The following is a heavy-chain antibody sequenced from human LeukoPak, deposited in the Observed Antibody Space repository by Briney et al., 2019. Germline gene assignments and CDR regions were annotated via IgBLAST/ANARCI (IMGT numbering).Heavy chain of an antibody. CDR2: IIPIFGTA. V-gene: IGHV1-69*05. CDR3: ARDYHGGNPVLGY. CDR1: GGTFSSYA. Sequence: ASVKVSCKASGGTFSSYAISWVRQAPGQGLEWMGGIIPIFGTANYAQKFQGRVTITTDESTSTAYMELSSLRSEDTAVYYCARDYHGGNPVLGYWGQGTLVTVSS. D-gene: IGHD4-23*01. J-gene: IGHJ4*02.